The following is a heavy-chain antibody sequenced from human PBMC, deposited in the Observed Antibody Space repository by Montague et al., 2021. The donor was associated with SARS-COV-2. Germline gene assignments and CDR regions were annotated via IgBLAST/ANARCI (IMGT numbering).Heavy chain of an antibody. Sequence: SETLSLTCTVSGASINTYYWTWIRQPAGTGLEWIGRIYAGGSTSHNPSLRTRVTMSVDTSKNQVSLKLSSVTAADTAVYYCARAIGAPENWFDPWGQGTLVTVSS. V-gene: IGHV4-4*07. J-gene: IGHJ5*02. CDR1: GASINTYY. D-gene: IGHD3-16*01. CDR3: ARAIGAPENWFDP. CDR2: IYAGGST.